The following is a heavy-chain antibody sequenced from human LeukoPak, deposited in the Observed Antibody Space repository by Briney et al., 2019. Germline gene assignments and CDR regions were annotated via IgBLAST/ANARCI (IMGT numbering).Heavy chain of an antibody. CDR3: VRDYFTTISGYHEYHLDL. D-gene: IGHD3-22*01. CDR2: IYRFGST. J-gene: IGHJ5*02. V-gene: IGHV3-53*01. CDR1: GFSVGDNY. Sequence: GGSLRLSCEASGFSVGDNYMTWVRQAPGKGPEWVSVIYRFGSTIYADSVQGRFTISRDTSNNTLFLQMNSLRAEDTAVYYCVRDYFTTISGYHEYHLDLWGHRTLVTVSS.